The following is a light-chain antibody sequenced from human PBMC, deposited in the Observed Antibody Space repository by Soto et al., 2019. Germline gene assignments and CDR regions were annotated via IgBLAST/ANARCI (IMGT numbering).Light chain of an antibody. J-gene: IGLJ1*01. CDR2: DVD. V-gene: IGLV2-11*01. CDR3: CSYAGADRYV. Sequence: QSALTQPRSVSGSPGQSIIISCTGSSSDVGAYSFASWYQQHPGAAPKLLIHDVDKRPPGVPDRFSASKSGNTASLTISGLQAEDEADDFCCSYAGADRYVFGSGTKLTVL. CDR1: SSDVGAYSF.